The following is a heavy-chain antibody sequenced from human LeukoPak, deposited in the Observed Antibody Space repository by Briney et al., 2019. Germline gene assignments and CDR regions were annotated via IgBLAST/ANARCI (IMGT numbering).Heavy chain of an antibody. CDR2: IIPIFGTA. CDR1: GGTFSSYA. J-gene: IGHJ6*03. CDR3: ATGLVVAYYYYYMDV. Sequence: SVKVSCKASGGTFSSYAISWVRQAPGQGLEWMGGIIPIFGTANYAQKFQGRVTITADESTSTAYMELSSLRSEDTAVYYCATGLVVAYYYYYMDVWGKGTTVTISS. D-gene: IGHD2-15*01. V-gene: IGHV1-69*13.